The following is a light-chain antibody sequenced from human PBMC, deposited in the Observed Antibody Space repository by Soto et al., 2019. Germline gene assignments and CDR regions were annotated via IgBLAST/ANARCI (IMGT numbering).Light chain of an antibody. J-gene: IGLJ2*01. Sequence: QSVLTQPASVSGSPGQSITISCTGTSSDVGGYNYVSWYQQHPGKAPKLMICEVSNRPSGVSNRFSGSKSGNTASLTISGLQAEDEADYYCRSYTSSSTLVVFGGGTKLTVL. CDR1: SSDVGGYNY. V-gene: IGLV2-14*01. CDR2: EVS. CDR3: RSYTSSSTLVV.